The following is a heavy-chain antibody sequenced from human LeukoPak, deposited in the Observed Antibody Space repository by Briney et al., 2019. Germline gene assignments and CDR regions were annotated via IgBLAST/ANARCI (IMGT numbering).Heavy chain of an antibody. J-gene: IGHJ4*02. CDR2: INHSGST. Sequence: SETLSLTCAVYGGSFSGYYWSWVRQPPGKGLEWIGEINHSGSTNYNPSLKSRVTISVDTSKNQFSLKLSSVTAADTAVYYCARDRGPGWSFRYIDYWGQGTLVTVSS. D-gene: IGHD6-19*01. CDR3: ARDRGPGWSFRYIDY. V-gene: IGHV4-34*01. CDR1: GGSFSGYY.